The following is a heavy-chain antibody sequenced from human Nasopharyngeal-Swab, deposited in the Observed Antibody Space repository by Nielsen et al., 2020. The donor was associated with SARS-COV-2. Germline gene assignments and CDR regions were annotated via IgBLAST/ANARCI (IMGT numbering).Heavy chain of an antibody. Sequence: ASVKVAWKASGYTFTSYYMHWVRQAPGQGLEWRGIINPSGGSTSYAQKFQGRVTMTRDTSTSTVYMELSSLRSEDTAVYYCAREGCSSTSCYVVNDVFDIWGQGTMVTVSS. CDR2: INPSGGST. D-gene: IGHD2-2*01. CDR3: AREGCSSTSCYVVNDVFDI. J-gene: IGHJ3*02. CDR1: GYTFTSYY. V-gene: IGHV1-46*01.